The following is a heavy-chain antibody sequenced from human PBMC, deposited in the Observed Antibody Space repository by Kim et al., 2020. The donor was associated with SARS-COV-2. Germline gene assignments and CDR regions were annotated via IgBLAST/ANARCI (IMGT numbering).Heavy chain of an antibody. D-gene: IGHD2-15*01. CDR1: GGSISSSSYY. CDR2: IYYSGST. V-gene: IGHV4-39*02. CDR3: ASKVMKAIVVVVAATRAGNWFDP. J-gene: IGHJ5*02. Sequence: SETLSLTCTVSGGSISSSSYYWGWIRQPPGKGLEWIGSIYYSGSTYYNPSLKSRVTISVDTSKNHFSLKLSSVTAADTAVYYCASKVMKAIVVVVAATRAGNWFDPWGQGTLVTVSS.